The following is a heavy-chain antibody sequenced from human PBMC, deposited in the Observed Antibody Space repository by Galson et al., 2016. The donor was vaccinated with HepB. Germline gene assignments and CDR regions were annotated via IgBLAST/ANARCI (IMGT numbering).Heavy chain of an antibody. Sequence: TLSLTCTVSGDSISSGNYFWTWIRQPAGKELEWLGRLHVRERTDYNPSLKSRLDISFDTSKNQFSLKLNSVTAADTAVYYCARARYHSGAWFDPWGQGILVTVSS. V-gene: IGHV4-61*02. D-gene: IGHD6-19*01. J-gene: IGHJ5*02. CDR2: LHVRERT. CDR3: ARARYHSGAWFDP. CDR1: GDSISSGNYF.